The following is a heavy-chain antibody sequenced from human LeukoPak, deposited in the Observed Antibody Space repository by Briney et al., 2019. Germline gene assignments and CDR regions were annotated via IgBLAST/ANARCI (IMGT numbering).Heavy chain of an antibody. Sequence: PSETLSLTCTVSGGSISSYYWSWIRQPPGKGLEWIGSIYYSGSTYYNPSLKSRVTISVDTSKNQFSLKLSSVTAADTAVYYCARNSGYDRNFDYWGQGTLVTVSS. CDR1: GGSISSYY. D-gene: IGHD5-12*01. CDR2: IYYSGST. CDR3: ARNSGYDRNFDY. J-gene: IGHJ4*02. V-gene: IGHV4-59*05.